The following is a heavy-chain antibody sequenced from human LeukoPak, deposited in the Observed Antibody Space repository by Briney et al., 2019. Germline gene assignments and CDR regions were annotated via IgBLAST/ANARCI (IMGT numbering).Heavy chain of an antibody. CDR2: ISSSSSYI. J-gene: IGHJ6*02. CDR1: GFTFSSYS. Sequence: GGSLRLSCAASGFTFSSYSMNWVRQAPGKGLEWVSSISSSSSYIYYADSVKGRFTISRDNAKNSLYLQMNSLRAEDTAVYYCARELWFGELPYGMDVWGQGTTVTVS. D-gene: IGHD3-10*01. V-gene: IGHV3-21*01. CDR3: ARELWFGELPYGMDV.